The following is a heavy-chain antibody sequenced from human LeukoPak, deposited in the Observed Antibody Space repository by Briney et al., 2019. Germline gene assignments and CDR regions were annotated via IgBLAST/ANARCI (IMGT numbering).Heavy chain of an antibody. J-gene: IGHJ6*03. CDR1: GYTFTSYD. V-gene: IGHV1-8*03. CDR2: MNPNSGKT. D-gene: IGHD3-10*01. Sequence: ASVKVSCKASGYTFTSYDINWVRQATGQGLEWMGWMNPNSGKTGYAQKFQGRVTITRNNSISTAYMELSRLRSEDTAVYYCARGVTMVRGVIIRSNCYYYMDVWGKGTTVTVSS. CDR3: ARGVTMVRGVIIRSNCYYYMDV.